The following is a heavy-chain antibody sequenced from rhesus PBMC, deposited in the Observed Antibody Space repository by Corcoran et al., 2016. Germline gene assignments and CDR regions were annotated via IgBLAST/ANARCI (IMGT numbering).Heavy chain of an antibody. CDR3: ARGVAAADY. J-gene: IGHJ4*01. Sequence: QVQLQESGPGLVKPSETLSLTCAVSGYSISSGYGWSWIRQPPGKGLEWIGYIGGSRGSTNYNTSLKSGVTMSKDTSKNQFSLKLSSVTAADTAVYYCARGVAAADYWGQGVLVTVSS. CDR1: GYSISSGYG. CDR2: IGGSRGST. V-gene: IGHV4-127*01. D-gene: IGHD6-31*01.